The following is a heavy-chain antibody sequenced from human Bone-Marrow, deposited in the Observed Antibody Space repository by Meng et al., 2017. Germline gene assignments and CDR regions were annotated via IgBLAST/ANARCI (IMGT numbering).Heavy chain of an antibody. J-gene: IGHJ6*02. CDR1: GGTFSSYA. D-gene: IGHD2-8*01. CDR2: IIPIFGTA. V-gene: IGHV1-69*05. CDR3: AVSMLSDYYYYGMDV. Sequence: SVKVSCKASGGTFSSYAISWVRQAPGQGLEWMGGIIPIFGTANYAQKFQGRATITTDESTSTAYMELSSLRSEDTAVYYCAVSMLSDYYYYGMDVWGQGTTVTVSS.